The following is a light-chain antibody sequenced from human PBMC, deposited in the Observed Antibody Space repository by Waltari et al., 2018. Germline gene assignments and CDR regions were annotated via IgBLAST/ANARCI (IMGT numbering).Light chain of an antibody. CDR3: QQRSNWRGLT. J-gene: IGKJ4*01. Sequence: EIVLTQSPATLSLSPGERATLSCRASQSVRSYLAWYQQKPGQAPRLLIYDASNRATGIPARFSGSGSGTDFTLTISSLEPEDFAVYYCQQRSNWRGLTFGGGTKVEIK. CDR1: QSVRSY. CDR2: DAS. V-gene: IGKV3-11*01.